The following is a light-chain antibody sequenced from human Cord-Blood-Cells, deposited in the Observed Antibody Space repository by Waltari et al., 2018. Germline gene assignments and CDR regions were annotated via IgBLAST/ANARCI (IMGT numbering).Light chain of an antibody. CDR1: QSVSIY. CDR2: DAS. J-gene: IGKJ2*01. CDR3: QQRSNWPPPYT. V-gene: IGKV3-11*01. Sequence: EIVLTQSPATLSLSPGERATLPCRASQSVSIYLAWYQQKPGHAPRLLIYDASNRATGIPARFSCSGSGTDFTLTISSLEPEDFAVYYCQQRSNWPPPYTFGQGTKLEIK.